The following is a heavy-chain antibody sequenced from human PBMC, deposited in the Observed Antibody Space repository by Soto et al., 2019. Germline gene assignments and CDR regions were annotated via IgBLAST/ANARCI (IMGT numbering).Heavy chain of an antibody. CDR3: AKADVVVVPAAMPFDF. CDR1: GFTFSSYA. CDR2: ISYDGSDK. D-gene: IGHD2-2*01. Sequence: QGQLVESGRGVVQPGRSLRLSCAASGFTFSSYAMHWVRQSPGKGLERVAVISYDGSDKYYRDSVKCRFTISRDTYKNTLFLQMNSLRVAYTAVYYCAKADVVVVPAAMPFDFWGQGTLVTVSS. V-gene: IGHV3-30*18. J-gene: IGHJ4*02.